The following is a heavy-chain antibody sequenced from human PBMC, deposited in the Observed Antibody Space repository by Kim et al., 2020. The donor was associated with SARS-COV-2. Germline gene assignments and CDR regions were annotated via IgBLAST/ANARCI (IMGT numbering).Heavy chain of an antibody. CDR1: GGSISSSSYY. J-gene: IGHJ4*02. V-gene: IGHV4-39*01. Sequence: SETLSLTCTVSGGSISSSSYYWGWIRQPPGKGLEWIGSIYYSGSTYYNPSLKSRVTISVDTSKNQFSLKLSSVTAADTAVYYCARRGRYSSSQGLDYWGQGTLFTVSS. CDR3: ARRGRYSSSQGLDY. CDR2: IYYSGST. D-gene: IGHD6-6*01.